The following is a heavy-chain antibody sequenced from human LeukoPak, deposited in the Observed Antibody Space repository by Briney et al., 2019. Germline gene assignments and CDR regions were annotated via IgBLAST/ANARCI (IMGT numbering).Heavy chain of an antibody. CDR3: AREWNGSGSYCWFDP. Sequence: ASVKVSCKASGYTFTSYDINWVRQATGQGLEWMGWMNPNSGNTGYAQKFQGSVTMTRNTSISTAYMELSSLRSEDTAVYYCAREWNGSGSYCWFDPWGQGTLVTVSS. J-gene: IGHJ5*02. V-gene: IGHV1-8*01. D-gene: IGHD3-10*01. CDR1: GYTFTSYD. CDR2: MNPNSGNT.